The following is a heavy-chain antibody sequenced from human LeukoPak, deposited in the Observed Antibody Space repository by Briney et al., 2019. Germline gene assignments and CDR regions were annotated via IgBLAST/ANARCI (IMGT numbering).Heavy chain of an antibody. D-gene: IGHD6-6*01. J-gene: IGHJ4*02. CDR1: GFTFSDYY. Sequence: GGSLRLSCAASGFTFSDYYMSWIRQAPGKGLEWLSYISSSGTTMYYADSVKGRFTISRDNSKNTLYLQMNSLRAEDTAVYYCAKDRIEYSSSSLDWWGQGTLVTVSS. V-gene: IGHV3-11*01. CDR3: AKDRIEYSSSSLDW. CDR2: ISSSGTTM.